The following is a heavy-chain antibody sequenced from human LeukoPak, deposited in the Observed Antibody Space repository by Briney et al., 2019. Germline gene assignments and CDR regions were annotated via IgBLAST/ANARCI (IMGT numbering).Heavy chain of an antibody. CDR3: ARDKRGDGYGDFDY. J-gene: IGHJ4*02. CDR2: IYYSGST. V-gene: IGHV4-61*01. D-gene: IGHD5-24*01. Sequence: SETLSLTCTVSGYSISSGYYWGWIRQPPGKGLEWIGYIYYSGSTNYNPSLKSRVTMSVDTSKNQFSLRLSSVTAADTAVYYCARDKRGDGYGDFDYWGQGTLVTVSS. CDR1: GYSISSGYY.